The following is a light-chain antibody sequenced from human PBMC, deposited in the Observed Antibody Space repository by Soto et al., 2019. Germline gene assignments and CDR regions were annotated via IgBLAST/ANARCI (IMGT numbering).Light chain of an antibody. J-gene: IGLJ1*01. CDR3: SSYAGSSNV. CDR2: EVT. V-gene: IGLV2-8*01. CDR1: SSDVGGYNY. Sequence: ALTQPPSASGSPGPSVAISCTGTSSDVGGYNYVSWYQQHPGKAPTLMIYEVTKRPSGVPDRFSGSKPGNTASLTVSGLQAEDEADYYCSSYAGSSNVFGTGTKV.